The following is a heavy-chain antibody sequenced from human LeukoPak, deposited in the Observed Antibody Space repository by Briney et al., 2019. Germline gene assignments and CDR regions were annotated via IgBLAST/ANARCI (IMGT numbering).Heavy chain of an antibody. Sequence: GGSLRLSCAASGFTFSSYWMHWVRQAPGKGLEWVAFIRYDGSNKYYADSVKGRFTISRDNSKNTLYLQMNSLRAEDTAVYYCAKDVEMATPTGYWGQGTLVTVSS. V-gene: IGHV3-30*02. CDR3: AKDVEMATPTGY. J-gene: IGHJ4*02. D-gene: IGHD5-24*01. CDR2: IRYDGSNK. CDR1: GFTFSSYW.